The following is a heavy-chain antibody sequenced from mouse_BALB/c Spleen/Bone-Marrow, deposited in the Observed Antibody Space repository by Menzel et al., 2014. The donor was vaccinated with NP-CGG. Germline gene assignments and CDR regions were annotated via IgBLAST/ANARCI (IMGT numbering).Heavy chain of an antibody. D-gene: IGHD2-14*01. CDR3: ARGHYRYDAYAMDY. J-gene: IGHJ4*01. CDR1: GFTFSSYG. Sequence: LQQSGGGLVKPGGSLKLSCAASGFTFSSYGMSWVRQTPEKRLEWVATISGGGSYTYYPDSVKGRFTISRDNAKNNLYLQMSSLRSEDTALYYCARGHYRYDAYAMDYWGQGTSVTVSS. V-gene: IGHV5-9-2*01. CDR2: ISGGGSYT.